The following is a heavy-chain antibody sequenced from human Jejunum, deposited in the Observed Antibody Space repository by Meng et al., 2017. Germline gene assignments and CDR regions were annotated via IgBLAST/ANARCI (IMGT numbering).Heavy chain of an antibody. D-gene: IGHD5-12*01. CDR1: GFTFPNYA. CDR3: AKQYSGLSDDH. CDR2: SGCTGYT. V-gene: IGHV3-23*01. J-gene: IGHJ4*02. Sequence: GESLKISCAATGFTFPNYAMSRLRQAPGKGPEWVAVSGCTGYTSYADSVKGRFSISRDNSKNKLDLQRNSSTVEDTDKYYCAKQYSGLSDDHWGQGTQVTVSS.